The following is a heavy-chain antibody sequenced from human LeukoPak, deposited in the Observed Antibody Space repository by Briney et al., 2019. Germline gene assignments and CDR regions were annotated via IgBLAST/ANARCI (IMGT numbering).Heavy chain of an antibody. Sequence: PGGSLRLSCAASGFTFSSYAMSWVRQAPGKGLEWVSAISGSGGSTYYADSVKGRFTISRDNSKNMVYLQMNNLRADDTAVYYCAKSVVVITFRFDDWGQGALVTASS. CDR2: ISGSGGST. CDR3: AKSVVVITFRFDD. J-gene: IGHJ4*02. D-gene: IGHD2-15*01. CDR1: GFTFSSYA. V-gene: IGHV3-23*01.